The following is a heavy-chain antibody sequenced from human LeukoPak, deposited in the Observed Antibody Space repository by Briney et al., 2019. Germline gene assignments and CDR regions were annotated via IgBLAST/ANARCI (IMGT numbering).Heavy chain of an antibody. V-gene: IGHV3-48*01. D-gene: IGHD6-6*01. CDR2: ISSSRSTV. CDR3: ARGGTGYYYYYMDV. CDR1: GFSFSSYS. J-gene: IGHJ6*03. Sequence: GSLRLSCAVSGFSFSSYSMNWVRQAPGKGLEWVSYISSSRSTVYYADSVKGRFTISRDNAKNSLYLQMNSLRAEDTAVYYCARGGTGYYYYYMDVWGKGTTVTVSS.